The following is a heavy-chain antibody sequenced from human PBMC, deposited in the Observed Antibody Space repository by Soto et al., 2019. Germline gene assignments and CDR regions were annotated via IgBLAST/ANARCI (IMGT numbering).Heavy chain of an antibody. V-gene: IGHV3-48*02. Sequence: EVQLVESGGGLVQPGGSLRLSCAASGFTFSSYSMNWVRQAPGKGLEWVSYISSSSSTIYYADSVKGRFTISRDNAKNSLYLKMNSLRDEDTAVYYCARDIFRVDYGNRGYYFDYWGQEPWSPSPQ. CDR2: ISSSSSTI. D-gene: IGHD4-4*01. CDR1: GFTFSSYS. CDR3: ARDIFRVDYGNRGYYFDY. J-gene: IGHJ4*01.